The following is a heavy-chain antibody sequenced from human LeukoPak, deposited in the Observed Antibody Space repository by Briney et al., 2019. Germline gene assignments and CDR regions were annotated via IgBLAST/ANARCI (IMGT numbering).Heavy chain of an antibody. V-gene: IGHV5-51*01. CDR3: ASPSRDDAFDI. Sequence: GESLKISCNASGYSFTSYWIGWVRQMPGKGLEWMGIIYPGDSDTRYSPSFQGQVTISADKSISTAYLQWSSLKASDTAMYYCASPSRDDAFDIWGQGTMVTVSS. CDR1: GYSFTSYW. J-gene: IGHJ3*02. D-gene: IGHD3-10*01. CDR2: IYPGDSDT.